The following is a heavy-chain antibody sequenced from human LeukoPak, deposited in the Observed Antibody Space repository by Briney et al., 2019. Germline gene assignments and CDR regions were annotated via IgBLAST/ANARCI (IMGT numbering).Heavy chain of an antibody. CDR2: IYYSGST. D-gene: IGHD3-10*01. J-gene: IGHJ4*02. V-gene: IGHV4-59*01. Sequence: SETLSLTCTVSGGSISSYYWSWIRQPPGKGLEWIGYIYYSGSTNYNPSLKSRVTISVDTSKNQFSLKLSSVTAADTAVYYCARARHSLRGGYYFDYWGQGTLVTVSS. CDR3: ARARHSLRGGYYFDY. CDR1: GGSISSYY.